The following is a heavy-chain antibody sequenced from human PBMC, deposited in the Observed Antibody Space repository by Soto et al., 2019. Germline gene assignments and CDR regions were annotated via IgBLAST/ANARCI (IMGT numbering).Heavy chain of an antibody. J-gene: IGHJ5*02. CDR1: GGSISSSNW. CDR2: IYHSGST. D-gene: IGHD2-2*01. Sequence: LELLCVTWGVFGGSISSSNWWSWVRKPPGKGLEWIGEIYHSGSTNYNPSLKSRVTISVDTSKNQFSLKLSSVTAADTAVYYCARRCGYCSSTSCYVNWFDPWGQGTPVTVSS. V-gene: IGHV4-4*02. CDR3: ARRCGYCSSTSCYVNWFDP.